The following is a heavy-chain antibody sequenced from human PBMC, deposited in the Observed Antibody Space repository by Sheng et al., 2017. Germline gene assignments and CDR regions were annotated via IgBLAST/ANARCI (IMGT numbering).Heavy chain of an antibody. V-gene: IGHV3-33*01. CDR2: IWYDGSNK. CDR3: ARVDYYYDSSGYYPGLVDY. D-gene: IGHD3-22*01. Sequence: QVQLVESGGGVVQPGRSLRLSCAASGFTFSSYGMHWVRQAPGKGLEWVAVIWYDGSNKYYADSVKGRFTISRDNSKNTLYLQMNSLRAEDTAVYYCARVDYYYDSSGYYPGLVDYWGQGTLVTVSS. CDR1: GFTFSSYG. J-gene: IGHJ4*02.